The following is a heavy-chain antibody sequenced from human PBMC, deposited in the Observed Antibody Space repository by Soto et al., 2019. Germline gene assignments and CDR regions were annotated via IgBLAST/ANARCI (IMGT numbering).Heavy chain of an antibody. D-gene: IGHD3-9*01. CDR1: GGSISSYY. V-gene: IGHV4-59*01. Sequence: SETLSLTCAVSGGSISSYYWSWIRQPPGKGLELIGYVFYSGSTSYSPSLKSRVTISLDTSKNRFSLKLNSVTAADTAVYYCVRAGSGYSFDYWGRGTLVTVSS. CDR2: VFYSGST. CDR3: VRAGSGYSFDY. J-gene: IGHJ4*02.